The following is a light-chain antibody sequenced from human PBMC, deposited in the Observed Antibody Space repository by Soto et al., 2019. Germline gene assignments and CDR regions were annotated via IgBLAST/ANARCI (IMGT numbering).Light chain of an antibody. J-gene: IGKJ4*01. CDR1: QDIRSL. CDR3: QQSKSFPLT. CDR2: IAS. V-gene: IGKV1-12*01. Sequence: DIQMTQSPSALSGCVGDRVTITFRASQDIRSLLTWYQQKPGKAPKFVIYIASRLQSGVPSRFRGSRSGTDFSLTISSLQPEDFATYYCQQSKSFPLTFGGGTKVDIK.